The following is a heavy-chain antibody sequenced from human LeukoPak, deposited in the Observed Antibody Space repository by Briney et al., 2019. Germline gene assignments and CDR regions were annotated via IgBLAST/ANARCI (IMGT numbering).Heavy chain of an antibody. CDR1: GYTFTSYG. Sequence: ASVKVSCKASGYTFTSYGISWVRQAPGQGLEWMGWISAYNGNTNYAQKLQGRVTMTTDTSTSTAYMELRSLRSDDTAVYYCARLHPGDYAILRAFDIWGQGTMVTVSS. CDR2: ISAYNGNT. CDR3: ARLHPGDYAILRAFDI. V-gene: IGHV1-18*01. J-gene: IGHJ3*02. D-gene: IGHD4-17*01.